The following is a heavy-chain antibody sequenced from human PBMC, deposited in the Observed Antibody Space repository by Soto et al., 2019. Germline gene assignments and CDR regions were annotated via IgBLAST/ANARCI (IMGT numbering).Heavy chain of an antibody. V-gene: IGHV4-30-4*01. CDR1: GGSISSGDYY. Sequence: SETLSLTCTVSGGSISSGDYYWSWIRQPPGKGLEWIGYIYYSGSTYYNPSLKSRVTISVDTSKNQFSLKLSSVTAADTAVYYCARACCGGWYYDVWGQGTTVTVSS. CDR2: IYYSGST. J-gene: IGHJ6*02. D-gene: IGHD6-19*01. CDR3: ARACCGGWYYDV.